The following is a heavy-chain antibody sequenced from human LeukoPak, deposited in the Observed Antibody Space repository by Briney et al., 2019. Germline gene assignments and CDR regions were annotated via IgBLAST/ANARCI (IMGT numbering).Heavy chain of an antibody. CDR1: GGFFSGYY. V-gene: IGHV4-34*01. J-gene: IGHJ4*02. Sequence: SETLSLTCAVYGGFFSGYYWSWIRQPPGKGLEWIGEINHSGSTNYNPSLKSRVTISVDTSKNQFSLKLSSVTAADTAVYYCARLRRWWRYDSSGYYPYYFDYWGQGTLVTVSS. CDR2: INHSGST. D-gene: IGHD3-22*01. CDR3: ARLRRWWRYDSSGYYPYYFDY.